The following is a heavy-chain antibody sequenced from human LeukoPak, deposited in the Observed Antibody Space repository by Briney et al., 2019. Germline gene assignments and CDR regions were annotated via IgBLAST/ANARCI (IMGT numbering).Heavy chain of an antibody. CDR2: ISSSSSYI. D-gene: IGHD5-12*01. CDR1: GFTFSSYS. V-gene: IGHV3-21*01. Sequence: GSLRLSCAASGFTFSSYSMNWVRQAPGKGLEXVSSISSSSSYIYYADSVKGRFTISRDNAKNSLYLQMNSLRAEDTAVYYCASRYGGYGHLDYWGQGTLVTVSS. CDR3: ASRYGGYGHLDY. J-gene: IGHJ4*02.